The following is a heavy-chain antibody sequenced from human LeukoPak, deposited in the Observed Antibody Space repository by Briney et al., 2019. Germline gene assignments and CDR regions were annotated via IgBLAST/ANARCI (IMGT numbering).Heavy chain of an antibody. Sequence: AGGSLRLSCAASGFTFSSYAMNWVRQAPGKGLEWVSAVRGGDAGTSYADSVKGRFTISRDNSKNTLYLQLNSLRADDTAVYYCAKNRGGSYYSGSDYWGQEILVTVSS. CDR1: GFTFSSYA. J-gene: IGHJ4*02. D-gene: IGHD1-26*01. CDR2: VRGGDAGT. V-gene: IGHV3-23*01. CDR3: AKNRGGSYYSGSDY.